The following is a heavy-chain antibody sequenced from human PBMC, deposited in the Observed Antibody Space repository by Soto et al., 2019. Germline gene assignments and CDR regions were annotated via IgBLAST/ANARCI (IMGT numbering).Heavy chain of an antibody. CDR3: ARLANYYDSSGPDV. Sequence: GGSLRLSCAASGFTFSSYSMNWVRQAPGKGLEWVSYISSSSSTIYYADSVKGRFTISRDNAKNSLYLQMNSLRDEDTAVYYCARLANYYDSSGPDVWGQGTTVTVSS. CDR2: ISSSSSTI. CDR1: GFTFSSYS. V-gene: IGHV3-48*02. D-gene: IGHD3-22*01. J-gene: IGHJ6*02.